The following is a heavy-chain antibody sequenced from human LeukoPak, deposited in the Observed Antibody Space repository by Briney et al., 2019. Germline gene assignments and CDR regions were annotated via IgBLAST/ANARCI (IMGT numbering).Heavy chain of an antibody. J-gene: IGHJ4*02. D-gene: IGHD3-10*01. CDR2: INHSGST. CDR1: GGSFSGYY. CDR3: ARGLGTPPTPYYGSGIDY. Sequence: PSETLSLTCAVSGGSFSGYYWSWIRQPPGKGLEWIGEINHSGSTNYNPSLKSRVPISVDTSKNQFSLKLSSVTAADTAVYYCARGLGTPPTPYYGSGIDYWGQGTLVTVSS. V-gene: IGHV4-34*01.